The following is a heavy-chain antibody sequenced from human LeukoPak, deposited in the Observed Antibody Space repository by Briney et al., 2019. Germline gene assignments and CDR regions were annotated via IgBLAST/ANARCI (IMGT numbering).Heavy chain of an antibody. D-gene: IGHD2-2*02. Sequence: GGSLRLSCAASGFTFSDYYMSWIRQAPGKGLEWVSYISSSGSTIYYADSVKGRFTISRDNAKNSLYLQMNSLRAEDTAVYYCARGPGRHCSSTSCYTMDYGMDVWGQGTTVTVSS. J-gene: IGHJ6*02. V-gene: IGHV3-11*04. CDR2: ISSSGSTI. CDR3: ARGPGRHCSSTSCYTMDYGMDV. CDR1: GFTFSDYY.